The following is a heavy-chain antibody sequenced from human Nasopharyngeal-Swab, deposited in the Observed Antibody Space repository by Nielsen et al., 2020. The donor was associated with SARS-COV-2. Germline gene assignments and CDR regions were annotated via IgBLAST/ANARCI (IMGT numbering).Heavy chain of an antibody. J-gene: IGHJ5*02. CDR2: INHSGST. CDR3: ARGSLRRYCSSTSCYASSWFDP. D-gene: IGHD2-2*01. V-gene: IGHV4-34*01. Sequence: RQAPGKGLEWIGEINHSGSTNYNPSLKSRVTISVDTSKNQFSLKLSSVTAADTAVYYCARGSLRRYCSSTSCYASSWFDPWGQGTLVNVSS.